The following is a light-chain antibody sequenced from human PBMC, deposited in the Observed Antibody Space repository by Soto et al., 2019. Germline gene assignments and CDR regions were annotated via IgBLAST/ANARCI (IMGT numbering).Light chain of an antibody. V-gene: IGKV1-39*01. CDR1: QSISTH. CDR3: QQSYSSPIT. J-gene: IGKJ5*01. Sequence: DIQLTQSPSSLSASVGDTVTIACRASQSISTHLNWYQKKPGKAPKLLIYAASTLQSGVPSRFSGSGSGTDLTLTISSLQPEDSATYYCQQSYSSPITFGQGTRLEI. CDR2: AAS.